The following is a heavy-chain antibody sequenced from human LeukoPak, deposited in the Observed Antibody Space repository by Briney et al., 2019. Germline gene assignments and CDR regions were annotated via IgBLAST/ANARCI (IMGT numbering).Heavy chain of an antibody. Sequence: ASVKVSCKASGYTFTGYYMHWVRQAPGQGLEWMGWINPNSGGTNYAQKLQGRVTMTTDTSTSTAYMELRSLRSDDTAVYYCAREAPPYTGNWFDPWGQGTLVTVPS. V-gene: IGHV1-2*02. J-gene: IGHJ5*02. CDR1: GYTFTGYY. CDR2: INPNSGGT. CDR3: AREAPPYTGNWFDP. D-gene: IGHD3-10*01.